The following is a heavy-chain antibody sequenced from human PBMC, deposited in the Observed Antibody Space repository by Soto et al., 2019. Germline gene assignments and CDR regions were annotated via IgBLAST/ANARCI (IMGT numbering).Heavy chain of an antibody. CDR2: IWYDGGNK. V-gene: IGHV3-33*01. Sequence: QVQLVESGGGVVQPGRSLRLSCATSGFTFSRYGMHWVRQAPGKGLEWVAVIWYDGGNKYYAESVKGRFIISRDNLQNTLFLQMTSLRADDTAVYYCARDRGDHVGWGQGTLVTVSS. CDR3: ARDRGDHVG. J-gene: IGHJ4*02. CDR1: GFTFSRYG. D-gene: IGHD2-21*01.